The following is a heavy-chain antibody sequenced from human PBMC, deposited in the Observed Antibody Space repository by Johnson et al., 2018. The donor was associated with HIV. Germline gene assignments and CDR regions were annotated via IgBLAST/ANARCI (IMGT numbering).Heavy chain of an antibody. CDR1: GFTFSDYY. D-gene: IGHD3-3*01. CDR3: AKDLGERECEECASDYYDFWRELPCQDPRGVVGTFDV. V-gene: IGHV3-11*04. Sequence: QVQLVESGGGLVKPGGSLRLSCAASGFTFSDYYMSWIRQAPGKGLEWLSYISSSTNTIYYADSVKGRFTISRDNAKNSLSLQMNSLRAEDTALYYCAKDLGERECEECASDYYDFWRELPCQDPRGVVGTFDVWGQGTMVTVSS. J-gene: IGHJ3*01. CDR2: ISSSTNTI.